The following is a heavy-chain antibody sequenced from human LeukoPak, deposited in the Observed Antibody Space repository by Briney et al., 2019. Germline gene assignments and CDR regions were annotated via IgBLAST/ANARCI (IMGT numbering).Heavy chain of an antibody. D-gene: IGHD1-1*01. J-gene: IGHJ6*03. V-gene: IGHV3-13*01. Sequence: GGSLRLSCAASGFTFSSFDMHWVRQPTGQGLEWVSTIGTASDTYYPGSVEGRFTLSRDNAKNSLYLQMDSLTAGDTAVHYCARGPPRGKYYYMDVWGKGTTVTVSS. CDR1: GFTFSSFD. CDR3: ARGPPRGKYYYMDV. CDR2: IGTASDT.